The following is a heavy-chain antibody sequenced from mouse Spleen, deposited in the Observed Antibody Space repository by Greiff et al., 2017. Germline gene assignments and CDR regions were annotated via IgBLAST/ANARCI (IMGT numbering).Heavy chain of an antibody. CDR3: ARGSYYGYDGYAMDY. Sequence: EVMLVESGGGLVKPGGSLKLSCAASGFTFSDYYMYWVRQTPEKRLEWVATISDGGSYTYYPDSVKGRFTISRDNAKNNLYLQMSSLKSEDTAMYYCARGSYYGYDGYAMDYWGQGTSVTVSS. J-gene: IGHJ4*01. CDR1: GFTFSDYY. D-gene: IGHD2-2*01. V-gene: IGHV5-4*02. CDR2: ISDGGSYT.